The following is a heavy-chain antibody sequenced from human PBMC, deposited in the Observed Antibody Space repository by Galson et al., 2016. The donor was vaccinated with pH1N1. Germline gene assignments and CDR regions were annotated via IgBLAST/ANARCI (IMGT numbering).Heavy chain of an antibody. CDR3: TKARVGSYYFDY. CDR2: ISTSSGTT. Sequence: SLRLSCAASGFTFGDYAMRWVRQAPGKGLEYVSSISTSSGTTYCGDSVRGRFTISRDNSKNTVYLQMNSLRAEDTAIYYCTKARVGSYYFDYWGQGSLVTVSS. V-gene: IGHV3-23*01. D-gene: IGHD1-26*01. CDR1: GFTFGDYA. J-gene: IGHJ4*02.